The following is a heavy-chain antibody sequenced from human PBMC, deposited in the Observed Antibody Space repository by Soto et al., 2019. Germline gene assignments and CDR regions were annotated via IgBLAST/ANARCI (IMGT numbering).Heavy chain of an antibody. CDR3: ARTDGDLDY. D-gene: IGHD4-17*01. CDR1: GYTFTSYD. CDR2: TNPKSGNT. Sequence: QVQLVQSGAEVKKPGASVKVSCKASGYTFTSYDINWVRQATGQGLEWMGWTNPKSGNTVYAQKFQGRVNMTRDSSISTAYMELNNLRSEDTAMYYCARTDGDLDYWGQATLVTVSS. J-gene: IGHJ4*02. V-gene: IGHV1-8*01.